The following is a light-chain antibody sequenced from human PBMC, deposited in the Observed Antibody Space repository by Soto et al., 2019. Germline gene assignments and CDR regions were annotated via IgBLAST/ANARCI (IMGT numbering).Light chain of an antibody. CDR1: QDIGNY. V-gene: IGKV1-33*01. CDR3: QQYDSLPV. J-gene: IGKJ3*01. Sequence: DIQMTQSPSSLSASVGDRVTITCQASQDIGNYLNWFKQDPGKPPKLLISDASNLETGVPSRFSGSGSGTDFTFTISSVQTEHFATYYCQQYDSLPVFGPGT. CDR2: DAS.